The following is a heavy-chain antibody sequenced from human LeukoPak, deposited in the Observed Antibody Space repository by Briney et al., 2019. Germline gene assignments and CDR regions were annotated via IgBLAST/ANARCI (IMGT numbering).Heavy chain of an antibody. J-gene: IGHJ4*02. CDR1: GFTFGSYS. CDR2: ISHGSSYI. Sequence: GGSLRLSCAASGFTFGSYSMNWVRQAPGKGLEWVSSISHGSSYIYYANSVKGRFTISRDNAENSLYLQMNSLRAEDTAVYYCARGPKYIASTGPHYFDYWGQGTLVTVSS. CDR3: ARGPKYIASTGPHYFDY. D-gene: IGHD1-1*01. V-gene: IGHV3-21*01.